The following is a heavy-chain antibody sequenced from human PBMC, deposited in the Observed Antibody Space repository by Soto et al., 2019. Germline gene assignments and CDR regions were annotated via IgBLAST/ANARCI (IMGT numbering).Heavy chain of an antibody. J-gene: IGHJ5*02. CDR1: GGSISSGNSY. V-gene: IGHV4-31*03. CDR3: ARSYDSSGYNWFDP. D-gene: IGHD3-22*01. Sequence: PSETLSLTCTVSGGSISSGNSYWSWIRQHPGKGLEWIGYIYYSGSTYYNPSLKSRVTISVDTSKNQFSLKLSSVTAADTAVYYCARSYDSSGYNWFDPWGQGTLVTVSS. CDR2: IYYSGST.